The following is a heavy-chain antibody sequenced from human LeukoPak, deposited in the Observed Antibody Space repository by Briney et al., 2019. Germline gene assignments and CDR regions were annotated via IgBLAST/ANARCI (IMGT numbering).Heavy chain of an antibody. V-gene: IGHV4-34*01. CDR3: ARITATRYGY. CDR2: INHSGST. D-gene: IGHD6-25*01. CDR1: GGSFSGYY. Sequence: SETLSLTCAVYGGSFSGYYWSWIRQPPGKGLEWIGEINHSGSTNYNPSLKSRVTISVDTSKNQFSLKLSSVTAADTAVYYCARITATRYGYWGQGTLVTVSS. J-gene: IGHJ4*02.